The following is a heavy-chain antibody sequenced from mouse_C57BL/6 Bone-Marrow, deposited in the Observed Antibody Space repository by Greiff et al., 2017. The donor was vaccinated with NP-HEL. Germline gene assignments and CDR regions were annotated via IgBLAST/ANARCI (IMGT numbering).Heavy chain of an antibody. V-gene: IGHV5-6*01. Sequence: EVKLMESGGDLVKPGGSLKLSCAASGFTFSSYGMSWVRQTPDKRLEWVATISSGGSYTYYPDRVKGRFTISRDNAKNTLYLQMSSLKSEDTAMYYCARSYYGFYYFDYCGQGTTLTVSS. CDR2: ISSGGSYT. D-gene: IGHD1-1*01. J-gene: IGHJ2*01. CDR3: ARSYYGFYYFDY. CDR1: GFTFSSYG.